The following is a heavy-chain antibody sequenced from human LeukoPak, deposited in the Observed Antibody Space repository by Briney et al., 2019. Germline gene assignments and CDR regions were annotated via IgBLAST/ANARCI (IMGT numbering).Heavy chain of an antibody. CDR1: GYTFTGYY. Sequence: GASVKVSCKASGYTFTGYYMHWVRQAPGQGLEWMGWINPNSGGTNYAQKLQGRVTMTTDTSTSTAYMELRSLRSDDTAVYYCARDWDSSPGPDLDYWGQGTLVTVSS. CDR2: INPNSGGT. CDR3: ARDWDSSPGPDLDY. J-gene: IGHJ4*02. V-gene: IGHV1-2*02. D-gene: IGHD6-13*01.